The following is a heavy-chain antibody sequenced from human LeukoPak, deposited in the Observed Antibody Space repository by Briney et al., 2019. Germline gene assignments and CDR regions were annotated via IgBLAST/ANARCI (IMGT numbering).Heavy chain of an antibody. J-gene: IGHJ5*02. CDR3: ARHTVEPYANWFDP. Sequence: ASVKVSCKASGYTFTGYYMHWVRQAPGQGLEWMGWINPNSGGTNYAQKFQGWVTMTRDTSISTAYMELSRLRSDDTAVYYCARHTVEPYANWFDPWGQGTLVTVSS. D-gene: IGHD3-16*01. CDR1: GYTFTGYY. CDR2: INPNSGGT. V-gene: IGHV1-2*04.